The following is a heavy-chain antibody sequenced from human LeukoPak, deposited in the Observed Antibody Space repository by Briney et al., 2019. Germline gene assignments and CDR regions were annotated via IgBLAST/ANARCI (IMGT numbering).Heavy chain of an antibody. Sequence: PSETLSLTCTVSGGSISSSSYYWGWIRQPPGKGLEWIGSIYYSGSTYYNPSLKSRVTISVDTSKNQFSLKLSSVTAADTAVYYCAREEDSSGYYSNWGQGTLVTVSS. CDR1: GGSISSSSYY. CDR3: AREEDSSGYYSN. CDR2: IYYSGST. D-gene: IGHD3-22*01. V-gene: IGHV4-39*07. J-gene: IGHJ4*02.